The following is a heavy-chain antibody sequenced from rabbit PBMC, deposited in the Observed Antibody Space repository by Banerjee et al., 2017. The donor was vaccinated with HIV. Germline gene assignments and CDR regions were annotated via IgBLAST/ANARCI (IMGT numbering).Heavy chain of an antibody. CDR2: IVAGSSGST. Sequence: QEQLGESGGGLVKPEGSLTLTCTASGFTLSSYWMWWVRQAPGKGLEWIACIVAGSSGSTYYANWAKGRFTISKTSSTTVTLQMASLTAADTATYFCARDWADSNGYTYAYDLNLWGQGTLVTVS. CDR3: ARDWADSNGYTYAYDLNL. CDR1: GFTLSSYW. V-gene: IGHV1S45*01. D-gene: IGHD6-1*01. J-gene: IGHJ4*01.